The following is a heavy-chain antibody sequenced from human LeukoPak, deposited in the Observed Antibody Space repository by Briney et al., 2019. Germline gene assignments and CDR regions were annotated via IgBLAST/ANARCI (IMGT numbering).Heavy chain of an antibody. CDR2: IYTGDSDT. CDR3: ARHRNFWSGLNWFDP. CDR1: GYRFTSYW. V-gene: IGHV5-51*01. Sequence: GESLKISCKGSGYRFTSYWIGWVRQMPGKGLEWMGIIYTGDSDTRYSPSFQGQVTISADKSISTAYLQWSSLKASDTAVYYCARHRNFWSGLNWFDPWGQGTLVTVSS. J-gene: IGHJ5*02. D-gene: IGHD3-3*01.